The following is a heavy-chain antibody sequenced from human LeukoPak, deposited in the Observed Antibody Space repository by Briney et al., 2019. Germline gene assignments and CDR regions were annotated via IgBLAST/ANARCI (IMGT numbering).Heavy chain of an antibody. V-gene: IGHV3-9*01. J-gene: IGHJ4*02. Sequence: GRSLRLSCAASGFRFDDYAMHWVRQVPGKGLEWVSGISWNSGTIDYADSVKGRFTISRDTAKNSLYLQMTSLRAEDTALYYCANDYGSGSYYHFEYWGQGTLVTVSS. CDR3: ANDYGSGSYYHFEY. CDR2: ISWNSGTI. CDR1: GFRFDDYA. D-gene: IGHD3-10*01.